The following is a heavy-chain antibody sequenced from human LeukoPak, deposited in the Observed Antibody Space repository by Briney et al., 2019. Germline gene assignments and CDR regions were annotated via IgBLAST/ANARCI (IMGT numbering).Heavy chain of an antibody. CDR2: ISGRGDST. D-gene: IGHD5-18*01. J-gene: IGHJ4*02. Sequence: GGSLRLSCAGSGFTFITYAMNWVRQAPGKGLEWVSAISGRGDSTYYADFVKGRFIISRDNSKNTLYLQMNSLRAEDTAVYFCATGYSYPSPFDYWGQGTLVTVSS. CDR3: ATGYSYPSPFDY. CDR1: GFTFITYA. V-gene: IGHV3-23*01.